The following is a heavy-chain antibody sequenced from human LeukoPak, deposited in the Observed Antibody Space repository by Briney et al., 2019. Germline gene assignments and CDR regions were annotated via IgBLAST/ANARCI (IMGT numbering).Heavy chain of an antibody. CDR2: TYYRSRWFN. J-gene: IGHJ4*02. Sequence: SQTLSLTCAVSGDSVSGNSVAWNWIRQSPSRGLEWLGRTYYRSRWFNDYAVSVKSRLTINPDTSKNQFSLHLNSVTPEDAAVYYCARARDYGAMFYFDYWGQGTLVTVSS. D-gene: IGHD4-17*01. V-gene: IGHV6-1*01. CDR3: ARARDYGAMFYFDY. CDR1: GDSVSGNSVA.